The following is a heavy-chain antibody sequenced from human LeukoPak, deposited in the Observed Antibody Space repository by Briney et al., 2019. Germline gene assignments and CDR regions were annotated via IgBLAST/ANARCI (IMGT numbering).Heavy chain of an antibody. CDR2: MNPNSGKT. D-gene: IGHD4-17*01. CDR1: GYTFTSYD. V-gene: IGHV1-8*01. J-gene: IGHJ4*02. CDR3: ARGLHDPRYGDYEDY. Sequence: ASVKVSCKASGYTFTSYDINWVRQATGQGREWMGWMNPNSGKTGYAQKFQGRVTMTRNTSITTPYMELTSLRSEDTAVYYCARGLHDPRYGDYEDYWGQGTLVTVSS.